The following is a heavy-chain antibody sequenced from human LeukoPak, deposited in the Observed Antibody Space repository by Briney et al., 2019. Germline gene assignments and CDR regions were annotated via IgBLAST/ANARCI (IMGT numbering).Heavy chain of an antibody. J-gene: IGHJ2*01. D-gene: IGHD6-25*01. CDR2: INIYKGNT. Sequence: GASVKVSCKASGYIFTSHVLSWVRQAPGQGLEWMGWINIYKGNTNYAQKFQGRVTMTTDTSTSTAYMELRSLRSDDTAVYYCARNSSGWYGYFDLWGRGTLVTVSS. CDR3: ARNSSGWYGYFDL. CDR1: GYIFTSHV. V-gene: IGHV1-18*01.